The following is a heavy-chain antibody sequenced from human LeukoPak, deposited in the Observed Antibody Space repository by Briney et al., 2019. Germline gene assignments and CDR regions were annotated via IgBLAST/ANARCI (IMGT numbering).Heavy chain of an antibody. CDR1: GFSFSVYE. V-gene: IGHV3-48*03. D-gene: IGHD2-15*01. J-gene: IGHJ5*02. CDR2: ISSSGTTT. Sequence: GGSLRLSCAASGFSFSVYEMHWVRQAPGKGLEWISDISSSGTTTYYADSVKGRFTVSRDNAKNSLYLQMNSLRAEDTAVYYCARDGLPATVANWFDPWGRGTLVTVSS. CDR3: ARDGLPATVANWFDP.